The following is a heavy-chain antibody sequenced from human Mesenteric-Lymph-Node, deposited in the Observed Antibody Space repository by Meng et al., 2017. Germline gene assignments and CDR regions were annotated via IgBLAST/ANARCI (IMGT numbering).Heavy chain of an antibody. CDR1: GGSTSSGDYY. V-gene: IGHV4-30-4*01. CDR2: IYYSGST. J-gene: IGHJ5*02. D-gene: IGHD4-17*01. Sequence: QVQLREAGPGLVQPSQTLSLTCTVSGGSTSSGDYYWSWIRQPPGKGLEWIGYIYYSGSTYSNASLKSRVTISIDRSKNQFSLKLSSVTAADTAVYYCARDRKHYGERGWFDPWGQGTLVTVSS. CDR3: ARDRKHYGERGWFDP.